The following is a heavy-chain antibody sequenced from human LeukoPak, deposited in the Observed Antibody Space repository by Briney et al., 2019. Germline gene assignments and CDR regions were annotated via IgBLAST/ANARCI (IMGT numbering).Heavy chain of an antibody. J-gene: IGHJ4*02. Sequence: TSETLSLTCTVSGGSISSSSYYWGWIRQPPGKGLEWIGSIYYSGSTYYSPSLKSRVTISVDTSKNQFSLKLSSVTAADTAVYYCARDIPGDSSGYYRDYWGQGTLVTVSS. CDR2: IYYSGST. V-gene: IGHV4-39*07. CDR1: GGSISSSSYY. D-gene: IGHD3-22*01. CDR3: ARDIPGDSSGYYRDY.